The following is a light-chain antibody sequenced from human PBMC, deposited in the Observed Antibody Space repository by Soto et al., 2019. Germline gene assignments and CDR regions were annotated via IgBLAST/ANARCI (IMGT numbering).Light chain of an antibody. V-gene: IGLV1-44*01. CDR2: SNN. J-gene: IGLJ1*01. CDR1: SSNIGSNT. Sequence: QSVLTQPPSASGTPGQRVTISCSGSSSNIGSNTVNWYQQLPGTAPKLLIYSNNQRPSGVPDRFSGSKSGTSASLAISGLQSEDEADYYCAAWDVSWNAYVLGTGTKVTVL. CDR3: AAWDVSWNAYV.